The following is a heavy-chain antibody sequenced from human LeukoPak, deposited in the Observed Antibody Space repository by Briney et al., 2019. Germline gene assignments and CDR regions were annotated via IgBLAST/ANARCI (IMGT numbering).Heavy chain of an antibody. CDR1: GGSISSYY. D-gene: IGHD3-3*01. J-gene: IGHJ6*03. V-gene: IGHV4-4*07. Sequence: SETLSLTCPVSGGSISSYYWSWIRQPAGKGLEWIGRIYTSGSTNYSPSLKSRVTMSVDTSKNQFSLKLSSVTAADTAVYYCARHGHYDFWRELYYYYYYMDVWGKGTTVTVSS. CDR2: IYTSGST. CDR3: ARHGHYDFWRELYYYYYYMDV.